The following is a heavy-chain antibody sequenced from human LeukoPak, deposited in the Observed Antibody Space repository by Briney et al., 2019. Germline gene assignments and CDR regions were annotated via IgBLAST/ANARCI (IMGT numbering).Heavy chain of an antibody. CDR3: ARGGPRGPVDDYNSGYY. Sequence: GGSLRLSCAASGFTFSSYWMSWVRQAPGKGLEWVANIKQDGSEKYYVDSVKGRFTISRDNAKNSLYLQMNSLRAEDTAVYYCARGGPRGPVDDYNSGYYWGQGTLVTVSS. CDR2: IKQDGSEK. J-gene: IGHJ4*02. V-gene: IGHV3-7*01. CDR1: GFTFSSYW. D-gene: IGHD5-24*01.